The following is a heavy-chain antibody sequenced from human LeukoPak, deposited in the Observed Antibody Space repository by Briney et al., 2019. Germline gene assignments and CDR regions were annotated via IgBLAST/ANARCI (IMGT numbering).Heavy chain of an antibody. D-gene: IGHD5-18*01. CDR3: ARGIQLWVGYWYFDL. CDR1: GFTFSSYS. V-gene: IGHV3-21*01. Sequence: GGSLRLSCAASGFTFSSYSMNWVRQAPGKGLEWVSSISSSGSYIYYADSVKGRFTISRDNAKNSLYLQMNSLRAEDTAVYYCARGIQLWVGYWYFDLWGRGTLVTVSS. J-gene: IGHJ2*01. CDR2: ISSSGSYI.